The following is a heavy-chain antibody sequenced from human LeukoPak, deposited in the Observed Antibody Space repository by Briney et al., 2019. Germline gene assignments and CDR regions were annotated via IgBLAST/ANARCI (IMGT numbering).Heavy chain of an antibody. CDR3: ARNIPKYDSLDY. CDR1: GGSISSYY. Sequence: SETLSLTCTVSGGSISSYYWSWIRQPPGKGLEWIGYIYYSGSTNYNPSLKSRVTISVDTSKNQFSLKLSSVTAADTAVYYCARNIPKYDSLDYWGQGTLVTGAS. CDR2: IYYSGST. J-gene: IGHJ4*02. V-gene: IGHV4-59*01. D-gene: IGHD3-3*01.